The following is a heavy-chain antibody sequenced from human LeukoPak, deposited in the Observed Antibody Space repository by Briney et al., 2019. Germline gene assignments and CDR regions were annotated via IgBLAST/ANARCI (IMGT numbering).Heavy chain of an antibody. V-gene: IGHV3-23*01. Sequence: GGSLRLSCAASGFTFSSYAMSWVRQAPGKGLEWVSAISGSGGSTYYADSVKGRFTISRDNSKNTLYLQMNSLRAEDTAVYYCAREVIVGATGARQSVDYWGQGTLVTVSS. CDR1: GFTFSSYA. CDR2: ISGSGGST. J-gene: IGHJ4*02. D-gene: IGHD1-26*01. CDR3: AREVIVGATGARQSVDY.